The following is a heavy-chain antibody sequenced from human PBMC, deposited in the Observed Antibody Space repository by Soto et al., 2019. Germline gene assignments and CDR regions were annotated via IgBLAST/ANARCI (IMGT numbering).Heavy chain of an antibody. CDR1: GFTFSSYD. D-gene: IGHD3-22*01. CDR2: ISYDGSNK. J-gene: IGHJ3*02. V-gene: IGHV3-30*18. Sequence: GGSLRLSCAASGFTFSSYDMLWVRQAPGKGLEWVAVISYDGSNKYYADSVKGRFTISRDNSKNTLYLQMNSLRAEDTAVYYCAKDRAMIVVVSAFDIWGQGTMVTVSS. CDR3: AKDRAMIVVVSAFDI.